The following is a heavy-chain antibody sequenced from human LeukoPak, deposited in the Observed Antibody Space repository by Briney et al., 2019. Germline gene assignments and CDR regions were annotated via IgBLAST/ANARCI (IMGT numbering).Heavy chain of an antibody. D-gene: IGHD6-19*01. CDR3: ARDRDSSGWFDY. CDR1: GGSISGFY. Sequence: PSETLSLTCTVSGGSISGFYWGWIRQPPGKGLEWIGFIYYSGSANYNPSLKSRVTMSVDMSKNQFPLKLSSVTAADTAFYYCARDRDSSGWFDYWGQGALVTVSS. J-gene: IGHJ4*02. V-gene: IGHV4-59*01. CDR2: IYYSGSA.